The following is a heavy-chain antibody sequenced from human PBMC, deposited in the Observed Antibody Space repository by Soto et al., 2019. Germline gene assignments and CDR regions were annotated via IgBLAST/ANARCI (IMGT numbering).Heavy chain of an antibody. CDR1: VDTFNFYT. V-gene: IGHV1-69*02. J-gene: IGHJ4*02. Sequence: QVQLVQSGADVQRPGSSVRVSCKASVDTFNFYTINWERQAPGQGLQWMGRINPILSMSNYAPRFQGRVTMTADKSTSTAYMELSSLGSEDTAMYYCATSYGSGYRAFDSWGQGALVTVSS. CDR3: ATSYGSGYRAFDS. D-gene: IGHD3-10*01. CDR2: INPILSMS.